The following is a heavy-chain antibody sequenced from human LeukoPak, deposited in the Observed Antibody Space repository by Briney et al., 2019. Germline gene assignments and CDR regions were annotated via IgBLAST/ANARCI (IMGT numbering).Heavy chain of an antibody. CDR1: GGSFSGYY. J-gene: IGHJ4*02. CDR2: INHSGST. V-gene: IGHV4-34*01. Sequence: SETLSLTCAVYGGSFSGYYWSWIRQPPGKGLEWIGEINHSGSTNYNPSLKSRVTISVDTSKNQFSLKLSSVTAADTAVYYCARGLSNRYLKPGNFDYWGQGTLVTVSS. D-gene: IGHD1-26*01. CDR3: ARGLSNRYLKPGNFDY.